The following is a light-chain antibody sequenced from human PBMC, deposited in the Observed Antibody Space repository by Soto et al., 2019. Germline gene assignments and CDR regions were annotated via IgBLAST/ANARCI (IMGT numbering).Light chain of an antibody. V-gene: IGKV3-15*01. CDR1: QSISSN. CDR3: QQYNNWPPTT. J-gene: IGKJ2*01. CDR2: GAS. Sequence: EIVMTQSPATLSVSPGERATLSCRASQSISSNLAWYQQKPGQAPRLLIYGASTRATGIPARFGGSGSGTEFTITISSLQSEDFAVYYCQQYNNWPPTTFGQGTKLEIK.